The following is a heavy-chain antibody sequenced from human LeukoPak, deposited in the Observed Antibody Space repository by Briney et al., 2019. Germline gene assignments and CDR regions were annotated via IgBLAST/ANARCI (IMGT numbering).Heavy chain of an antibody. CDR1: GGSISSGGYY. Sequence: SQTLSLTCTVSGGSISSGGYYWSWIRQHPGTGLEWIGYIYYSGSTYYNPSLKSRVTISVDTSKNQFSLKLSSVTAADTAVYYCASPSGYKGYYGMDVWGKGTAVTVSS. D-gene: IGHD5-12*01. CDR2: IYYSGST. CDR3: ASPSGYKGYYGMDV. V-gene: IGHV4-31*03. J-gene: IGHJ6*04.